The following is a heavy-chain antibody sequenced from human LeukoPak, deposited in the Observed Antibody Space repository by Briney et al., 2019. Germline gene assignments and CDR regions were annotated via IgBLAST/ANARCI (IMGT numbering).Heavy chain of an antibody. V-gene: IGHV4-39*07. CDR2: IYYSGST. Sequence: SETLSLTCTVSGGSISSSSYYWGWIRQPPGKGLEWIGSIYYSGSTYYNPSLKSRVTISVDTSKNQFSLKLSSVTAADTAVYYCARQWELPSNHLDAFDIWGQGTMVTVSS. J-gene: IGHJ3*02. CDR1: GGSISSSSYY. D-gene: IGHD1-26*01. CDR3: ARQWELPSNHLDAFDI.